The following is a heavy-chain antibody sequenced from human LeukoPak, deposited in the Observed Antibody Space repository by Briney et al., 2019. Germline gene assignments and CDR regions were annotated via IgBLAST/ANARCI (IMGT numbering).Heavy chain of an antibody. CDR2: IYPGVSDT. Sequence: GESLKISCKGSGYSFTSYWIGWVRQMPGKSLEWTGIIYPGVSDTRYSPSFQGQVTISADKSISTAYLQWSSLKASDTAMYYCARRIPYDYGVYYFDYWGQGTLVTVSS. CDR3: ARRIPYDYGVYYFDY. V-gene: IGHV5-51*01. J-gene: IGHJ4*02. CDR1: GYSFTSYW. D-gene: IGHD4-17*01.